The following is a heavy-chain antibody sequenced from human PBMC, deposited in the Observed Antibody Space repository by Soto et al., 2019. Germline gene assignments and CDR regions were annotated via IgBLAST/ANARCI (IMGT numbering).Heavy chain of an antibody. D-gene: IGHD6-19*01. J-gene: IGHJ3*01. V-gene: IGHV4-4*02. Sequence: QVQLQESGPGLVKPSGTLSLTCAVSGDSISSPKWWTWLRQPPGQGLEWIGGLLHSGTTNYNPSLMSRVTLSVDKPPNQFSLKLPSVTAADTAIYYCASSSGWYRHDVWGQGTSVTVSS. CDR1: GDSISSPKW. CDR2: LLHSGTT. CDR3: ASSSGWYRHDV.